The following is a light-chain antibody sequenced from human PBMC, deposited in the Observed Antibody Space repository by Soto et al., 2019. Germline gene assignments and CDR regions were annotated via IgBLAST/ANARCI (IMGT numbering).Light chain of an antibody. Sequence: QSVLTQPPSVSGSPGQSVTISCTGTSSDFVSYNRVSWYHQPPGTAPKIIIYDASNRPPGVSDRFSGSKSGNTASLTISGLQAADEADYYCSLYTSENTYVFGTGTKVTVL. J-gene: IGLJ1*01. V-gene: IGLV2-18*01. CDR2: DAS. CDR1: SSDFVSYNR. CDR3: SLYTSENTYV.